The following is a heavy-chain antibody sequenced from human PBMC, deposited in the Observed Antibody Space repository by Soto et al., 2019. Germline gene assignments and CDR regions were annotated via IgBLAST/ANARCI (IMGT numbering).Heavy chain of an antibody. CDR3: AKGHPRVVKIFGVDY. D-gene: IGHD3-3*01. J-gene: IGHJ4*02. V-gene: IGHV3-23*01. Sequence: EVQLLESGGGLVQPGGSLRLSCAASGFSFTDYGMSWVRQAPGKGLEWVSTITGSGGTTYYADSVKGRVTISRDNSKDTLYLEMNSLRAADTAVYYCAKGHPRVVKIFGVDYLGQGTLVIVSS. CDR1: GFSFTDYG. CDR2: ITGSGGTT.